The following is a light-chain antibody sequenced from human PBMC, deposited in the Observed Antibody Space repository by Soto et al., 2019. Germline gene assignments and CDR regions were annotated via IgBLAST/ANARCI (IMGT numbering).Light chain of an antibody. J-gene: IGKJ1*01. CDR2: GAS. CDR1: QSVSSSY. Sequence: LTQSPSFLSASVGDRATLSCRASQSVSSSYLAWYQQKPGQAPRLLIYGASSRATGIPDRFSGSGSGTDFTLTISRLEPEDFAVYYCQQYGSSSWTFGQGTKVDIK. CDR3: QQYGSSSWT. V-gene: IGKV3-20*01.